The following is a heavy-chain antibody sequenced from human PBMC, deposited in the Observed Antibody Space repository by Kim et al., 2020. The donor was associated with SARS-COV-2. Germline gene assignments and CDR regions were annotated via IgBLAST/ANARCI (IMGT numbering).Heavy chain of an antibody. CDR3: ARGYCSGGSCYFGELYYYGMDV. J-gene: IGHJ6*02. CDR2: IIPIFGTA. D-gene: IGHD2-15*01. CDR1: GGTFSSYA. Sequence: SVKVSCKASGGTFSSYAISWVRQAPGQGLEWMGGIIPIFGTANYAQKFQGRVTITADESTSTAYMELSSLRSEDTAVYYCARGYCSGGSCYFGELYYYGMDVWGQGTTVTVSS. V-gene: IGHV1-69*13.